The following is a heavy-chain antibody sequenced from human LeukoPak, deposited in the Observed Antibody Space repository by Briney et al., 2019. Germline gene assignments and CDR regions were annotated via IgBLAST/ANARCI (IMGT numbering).Heavy chain of an antibody. D-gene: IGHD3-22*01. Sequence: SETLSLTCTVSGGSISSYYWSWIRPPPGKGLEWIGYISYSGSTNYNPSLKSRVTISVDTSKNQFSLKLSSVTAADTAVYYCARGRYYYDSSGYYYVGYYFDYWGQGTLVTVSS. CDR1: GGSISSYY. CDR2: ISYSGST. CDR3: ARGRYYYDSSGYYYVGYYFDY. J-gene: IGHJ4*02. V-gene: IGHV4-59*12.